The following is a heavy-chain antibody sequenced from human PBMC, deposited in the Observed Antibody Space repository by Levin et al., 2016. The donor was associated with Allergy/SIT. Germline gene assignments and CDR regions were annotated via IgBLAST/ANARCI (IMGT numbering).Heavy chain of an antibody. D-gene: IGHD6-13*01. CDR2: IYWDDDK. J-gene: IGHJ3*02. CDR3: AQGRWNQDSSWYDLDAFDI. V-gene: IGHV2-5*02. Sequence: RQAPGKALEWLALIYWDDDKRYSPSLKSRLTITKDTSKNQVVLTMTNMDPVDTATYYCAQGRWNQDSSWYDLDAFDIWGQGTMVTVSS.